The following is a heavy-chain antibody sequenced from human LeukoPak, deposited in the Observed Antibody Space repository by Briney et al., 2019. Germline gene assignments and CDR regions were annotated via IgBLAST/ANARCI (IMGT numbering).Heavy chain of an antibody. CDR3: AREGGDYGGDWFDP. D-gene: IGHD4-17*01. CDR2: IYHSGGT. V-gene: IGHV4-38-2*02. Sequence: SETLSLTCTVSGYSISSGYYWGWIRQPPGKGLEWIGTIYHSGGTYYNPSLKSRVIISVDTSKNQFSLKLSSVTAADTAVYYCAREGGDYGGDWFDPWGQGTLVTVSS. CDR1: GYSISSGYY. J-gene: IGHJ5*02.